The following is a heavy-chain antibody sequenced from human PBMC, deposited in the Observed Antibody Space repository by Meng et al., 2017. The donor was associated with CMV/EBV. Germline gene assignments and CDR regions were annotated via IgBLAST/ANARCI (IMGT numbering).Heavy chain of an antibody. CDR2: IIPIFGTA. D-gene: IGHD6-19*01. CDR1: GGTFSSYA. V-gene: IGHV1-69*05. J-gene: IGHJ6*02. Sequence: SVKVSCKASGGTFSSYAISWVRQAPGQGLEWMGGIIPIFGTANYAQKFQGRVTITTDESTSTAYMELSSLRSEDTAVYYCARERPGWTNYYYGMDVWGQGTTVTVPS. CDR3: ARERPGWTNYYYGMDV.